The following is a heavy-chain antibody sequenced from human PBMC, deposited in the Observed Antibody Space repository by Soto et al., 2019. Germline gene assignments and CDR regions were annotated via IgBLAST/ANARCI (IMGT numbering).Heavy chain of an antibody. D-gene: IGHD2-21*01. CDR2: INQDGSTK. CDR1: EFSFSSHW. CDR3: ARDPQPIEGVAFVI. V-gene: IGHV3-7*01. Sequence: PGGSLRLSCAVSEFSFSSHWMNWVHQAPGKGLEWVATINQDGSTKFYMDSVKGRFTISRDNAQRSLYLQMNSLRAEDTAVYFCARDPQPIEGVAFVIWGQGTMVTVSS. J-gene: IGHJ3*02.